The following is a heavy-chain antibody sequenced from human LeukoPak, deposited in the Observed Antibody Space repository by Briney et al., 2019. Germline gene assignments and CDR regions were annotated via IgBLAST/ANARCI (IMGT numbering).Heavy chain of an antibody. J-gene: IGHJ4*02. V-gene: IGHV4-34*01. D-gene: IGHD2-2*01. CDR2: INHSGST. Sequence: SEILSLTCAVYGGSFSAYYWSWIRQPPGKGLEWIGEINHSGSTNYNPSLKSRVTISVDTSKNQFSLKLSSVTAADTAVYYCATMGYCTSTTCPRVFDYWGQGILVTVSS. CDR3: ATMGYCTSTTCPRVFDY. CDR1: GGSFSAYY.